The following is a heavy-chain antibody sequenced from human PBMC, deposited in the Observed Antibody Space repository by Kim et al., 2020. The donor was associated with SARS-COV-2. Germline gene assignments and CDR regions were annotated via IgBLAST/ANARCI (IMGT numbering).Heavy chain of an antibody. Sequence: SETLSLTCAVYGGSFSGYYWSWIRQPPGKGLEWIGEINHSGSTNYNPSLKSRVTISVDTSKNQFSLKLSSVTAADTAVYYCAVSGRQLLLYGAFLYWGQGTLVTVSS. J-gene: IGHJ4*02. V-gene: IGHV4-34*01. D-gene: IGHD2-2*02. CDR2: INHSGST. CDR1: GGSFSGYY. CDR3: AVSGRQLLLYGAFLY.